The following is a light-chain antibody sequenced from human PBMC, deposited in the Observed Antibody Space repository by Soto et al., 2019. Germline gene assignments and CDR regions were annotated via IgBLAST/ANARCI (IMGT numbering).Light chain of an antibody. CDR2: EAF. CDR1: QSINYW. V-gene: IGKV1-5*03. CDR3: QQYHSYPWT. J-gene: IGKJ1*01. Sequence: DIQMTQSPSTLSSSVGDRVTITCRTSQSINYWLAWYQQKPGKAPKLQVYEAFHLESGVPARFSGSGSGTDFTLTIHSLQPDDFATYYCQQYHSYPWTFGQGTKVAIK.